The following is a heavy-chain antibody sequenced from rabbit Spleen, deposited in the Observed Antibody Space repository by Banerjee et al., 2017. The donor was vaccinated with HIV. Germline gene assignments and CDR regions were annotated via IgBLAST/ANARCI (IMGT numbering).Heavy chain of an antibody. Sequence: QSLEESGGDLGKPGASLTLTCTASGFSISSRDYMRWVRQAPGKVLERLACIEAGSSGFTYFAAWAKGRLAISKNSSTTVTLQMTRLTAADTATYFCARDTATSFSAYGMDLWGPGTLVTVS. D-gene: IGHD1-1*01. CDR3: ARDTATSFSAYGMDL. V-gene: IGHV1S40*01. J-gene: IGHJ6*01. CDR2: IEAGSSGFT. CDR1: GFSISSRDY.